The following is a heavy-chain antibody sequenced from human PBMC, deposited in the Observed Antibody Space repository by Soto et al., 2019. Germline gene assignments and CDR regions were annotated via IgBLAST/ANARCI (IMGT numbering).Heavy chain of an antibody. CDR3: ASRDPGTSVDY. CDR1: GGSFSSNNW. J-gene: IGHJ4*02. D-gene: IGHD1-7*01. Sequence: PSETLSLTCAVSGGSFSSNNWCTWVRQPPGQGLEWIGAIYRTGSTNYNPSLKSRVTISLDKSESQFSLKVTSLTAADTAVYYCASRDPGTSVDYWGQGTLVTVSS. CDR2: IYRTGST. V-gene: IGHV4-4*02.